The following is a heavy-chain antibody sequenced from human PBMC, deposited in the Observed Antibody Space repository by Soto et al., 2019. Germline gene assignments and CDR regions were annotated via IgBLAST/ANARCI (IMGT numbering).Heavy chain of an antibody. CDR3: ARVGAMVLTFYSGMDV. CDR1: GGTCSSYA. Sequence: QVQLVQSGAEVKKPGSSVKVSCKASGGTCSSYAISWVRQAPGQGLEWMGGIIPIFGTANYAQKFQGRVTITADESTSTAYMELSSLRSEDTAVYYCARVGAMVLTFYSGMDVWGQGTTVTVSS. D-gene: IGHD5-18*01. V-gene: IGHV1-69*12. J-gene: IGHJ6*02. CDR2: IIPIFGTA.